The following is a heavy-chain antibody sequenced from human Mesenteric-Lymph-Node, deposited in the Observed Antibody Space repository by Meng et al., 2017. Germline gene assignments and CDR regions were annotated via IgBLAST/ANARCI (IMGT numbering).Heavy chain of an antibody. J-gene: IGHJ4*02. D-gene: IGHD3-10*01. CDR1: GFTFTSYA. CDR2: MSGSGDTI. V-gene: IGHV3-23*01. Sequence: GESLKISCATSGFTFTSYAMSWVRQAPGKGLEWDSTMSGSGDTIYYADSVKGRFTISRDNAKNSLYLQMNSLRAEDTAVYYCARVTTMVRGVKKGFDYWGQGTLVTVSS. CDR3: ARVTTMVRGVKKGFDY.